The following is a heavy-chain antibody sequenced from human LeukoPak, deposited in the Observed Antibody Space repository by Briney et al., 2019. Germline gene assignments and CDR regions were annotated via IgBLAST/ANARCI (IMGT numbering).Heavy chain of an antibody. CDR3: AKDSIAAPGVDP. D-gene: IGHD6-13*01. V-gene: IGHV3-9*01. CDR1: GFTFDDYA. Sequence: GGSLRLSCAASGFTFDDYAMHWVRQAPGKGLEWVSGISWNSGSIGYADSVKGRFTISRDNAKNSLYLQMNSLRAEDTALYYCAKDSIAAPGVDPWGQGTLVTVSS. CDR2: ISWNSGSI. J-gene: IGHJ5*02.